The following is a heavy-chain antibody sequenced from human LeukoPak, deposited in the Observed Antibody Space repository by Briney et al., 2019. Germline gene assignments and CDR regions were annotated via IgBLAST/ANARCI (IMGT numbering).Heavy chain of an antibody. CDR3: ARDHVEPGVILDY. CDR1: GFTFSSYE. V-gene: IGHV3-7*05. Sequence: SGGSLRLSCAASGFTFSSYEINWVRQAPGKGLEWVANINQDGSEKYYVDSVKGRFTISRDNARNSLHLQLNSLRAEDTAVYYCARDHVEPGVILDYWGQGTLVTVSS. D-gene: IGHD1-14*01. J-gene: IGHJ4*02. CDR2: INQDGSEK.